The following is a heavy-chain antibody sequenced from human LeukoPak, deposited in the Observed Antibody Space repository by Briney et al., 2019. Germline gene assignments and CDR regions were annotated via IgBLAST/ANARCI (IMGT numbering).Heavy chain of an antibody. CDR1: GFTFSSYW. J-gene: IGHJ6*02. Sequence: GGSLRLSCAASGFTFSSYWMNWARQAPGKGLEWVASINHNGNVNYYVDSVKGRFTISRDNAKNSLYLQMSNLRAEDTAVYFCARGGALDVWGQGATVTVSS. V-gene: IGHV3-7*03. CDR2: INHNGNVN. D-gene: IGHD4/OR15-4a*01. CDR3: ARGGALDV.